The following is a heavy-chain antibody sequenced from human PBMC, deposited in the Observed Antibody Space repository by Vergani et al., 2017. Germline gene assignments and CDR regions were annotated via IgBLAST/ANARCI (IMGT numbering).Heavy chain of an antibody. V-gene: IGHV3-30*02. CDR1: GFTVSSNY. CDR2: IRSDESRR. J-gene: IGHJ4*02. Sequence: QVQLVESGGGVVQPGGSLRLSCAASGFTVSSNYMNWVRQAPGKGLEWVASIRSDESRRYYGDSMEGPFTISRDNSKNTVYLQMKSLRPEDTAVYYCAKEGGGYCSGGTCYPEYWGQGTLVIVSS. D-gene: IGHD2-15*01. CDR3: AKEGGGYCSGGTCYPEY.